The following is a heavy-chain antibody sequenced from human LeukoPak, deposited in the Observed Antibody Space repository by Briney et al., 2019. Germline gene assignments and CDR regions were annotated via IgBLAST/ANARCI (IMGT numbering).Heavy chain of an antibody. CDR3: ARSIKWRDYYFDY. D-gene: IGHD3-3*02. CDR2: IYPGDSDT. V-gene: IGHV5-51*01. J-gene: IGHJ4*02. Sequence: GESLKTSCKGSGYSFTSYWIGWVRQMPGKGLEWMGIIYPGDSDTRYSPSFQGQVTISADKSISTAYLQWSSLKASDTAMYYCARSIKWRDYYFDYWGQGTLVTVSS. CDR1: GYSFTSYW.